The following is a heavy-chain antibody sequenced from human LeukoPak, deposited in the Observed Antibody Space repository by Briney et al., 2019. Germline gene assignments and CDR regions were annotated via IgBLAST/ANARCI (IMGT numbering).Heavy chain of an antibody. V-gene: IGHV3-11*04. J-gene: IGHJ4*02. D-gene: IGHD6-13*01. Sequence: GGSLRLSCAASGFTFSDYNMRWIRQAPGKGLEWVSSISRSGSTKYYADSVKGRFTISRDNAKNSLFLQMNSLRAEDTAVYYCAASHSSSWYYFDYWGQGTLVTVSA. CDR3: AASHSSSWYYFDY. CDR2: ISRSGSTK. CDR1: GFTFSDYN.